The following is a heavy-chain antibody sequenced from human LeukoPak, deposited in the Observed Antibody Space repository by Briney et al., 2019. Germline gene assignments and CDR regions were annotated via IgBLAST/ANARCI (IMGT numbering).Heavy chain of an antibody. D-gene: IGHD5-18*01. CDR1: GGSISSSSYY. Sequence: PSETLSLTCTVSGGSISSSSYYWGWIRQPPGKGLEWIGSIYYSGSTYYNPSLKSRVTISVDTSKNQFSLKLSSVTAADTAVYYCARRVDTAMATNWFDPWGQGTLVTVSS. J-gene: IGHJ5*02. V-gene: IGHV4-39*01. CDR2: IYYSGST. CDR3: ARRVDTAMATNWFDP.